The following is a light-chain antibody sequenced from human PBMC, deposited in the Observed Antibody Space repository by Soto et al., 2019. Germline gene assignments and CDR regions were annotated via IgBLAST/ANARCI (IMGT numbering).Light chain of an antibody. CDR3: QQYSNWPPWT. V-gene: IGKV3-15*01. Sequence: EIVMTQSPATLSVSPGERATLSCRASQSVSSNLAWYQQKPGQAPRLLIYGASTRATGTPARFSGSGSGTDFTLTISSLQSEDFAVYYCQQYSNWPPWTFGQGTKVEIK. CDR1: QSVSSN. J-gene: IGKJ1*01. CDR2: GAS.